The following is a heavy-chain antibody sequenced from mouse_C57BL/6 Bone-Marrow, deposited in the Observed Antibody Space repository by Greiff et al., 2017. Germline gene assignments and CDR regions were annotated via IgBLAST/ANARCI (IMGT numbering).Heavy chain of an antibody. CDR2: ISSGSSTI. CDR1: GFTFSDYG. Sequence: EVMLVESGGGLVKPGGSLKLSCAASGFTFSDYGMHWVRQAPEKGLEWVAYISSGSSTIYYADTVKGRFTISRDNDKNTLFLQMTSLRSEDTAMYYCARNDEDWFAYWGQGTLVTVSA. J-gene: IGHJ3*01. CDR3: ARNDEDWFAY. V-gene: IGHV5-17*01. D-gene: IGHD2-3*01.